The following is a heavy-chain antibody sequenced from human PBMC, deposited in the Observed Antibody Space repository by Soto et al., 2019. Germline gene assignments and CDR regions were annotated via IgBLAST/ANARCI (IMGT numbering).Heavy chain of an antibody. Sequence: QVQLVESGGGLVKPGGSLRLSCAASGFTFSDYCMSWIRQAPGKGLEWVSYISSSGSTIYYADSVKGRFTISRDNAKNTMFLQMSSLRAEATAVYYCARDQQQLANYYDGMDVWGQGTTVTVSS. D-gene: IGHD6-13*01. J-gene: IGHJ6*02. CDR1: GFTFSDYC. CDR3: ARDQQQLANYYDGMDV. CDR2: ISSSGSTI. V-gene: IGHV3-11*01.